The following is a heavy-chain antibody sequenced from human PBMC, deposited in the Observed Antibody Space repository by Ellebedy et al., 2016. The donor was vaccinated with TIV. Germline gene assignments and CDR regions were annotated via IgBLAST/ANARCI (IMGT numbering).Heavy chain of an antibody. CDR3: ARGPRTLRYLDWLSFWPVDY. Sequence: GESLKISCAASGFTFSHYVMQWVRQAPGKGLEWLAVLSFDGSNKYYADSVKGRLTISRDYSKNTLYLQMNTLRPEDTAVYYCARGPRTLRYLDWLSFWPVDYWGRGTLVTVSS. CDR2: LSFDGSNK. D-gene: IGHD3-9*01. J-gene: IGHJ4*02. V-gene: IGHV3-30*14. CDR1: GFTFSHYV.